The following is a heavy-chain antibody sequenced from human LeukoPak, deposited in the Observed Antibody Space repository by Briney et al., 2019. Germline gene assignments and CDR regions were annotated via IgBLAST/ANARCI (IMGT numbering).Heavy chain of an antibody. J-gene: IGHJ3*02. CDR3: ARGSAVGAFDI. D-gene: IGHD6-19*01. Sequence: PGGSLRLSCAASGFTFNSYAMSWVRRAPGKGLEWVSAISSPGGNTYYADSVKGRFTISRDNSKNTLYLQMNSLRAEDTAVYYCARGSAVGAFDIWGQGTMVTVSS. CDR1: GFTFNSYA. CDR2: ISSPGGNT. V-gene: IGHV3-23*01.